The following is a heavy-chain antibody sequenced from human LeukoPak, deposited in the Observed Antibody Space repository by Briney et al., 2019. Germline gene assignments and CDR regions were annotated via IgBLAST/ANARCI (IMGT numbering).Heavy chain of an antibody. Sequence: PGGSLRLSCAASGFTFSNSALSWVRQAPGKGLEYVSAISSNGGSTYYANSVKGRFTISRDNSKNTLYLQMGSLRAEDMAVYYCARGEYSYGRYVHTPHFDYWGQGTLVTVSS. CDR1: GFTFSNSA. V-gene: IGHV3-64*01. D-gene: IGHD5-18*01. J-gene: IGHJ4*02. CDR3: ARGEYSYGRYVHTPHFDY. CDR2: ISSNGGST.